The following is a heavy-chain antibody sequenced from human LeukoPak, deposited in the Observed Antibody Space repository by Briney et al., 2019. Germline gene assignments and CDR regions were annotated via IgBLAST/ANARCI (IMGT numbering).Heavy chain of an antibody. CDR1: GYSFTGYY. CDR2: INPNSGGT. Sequence: ASVKVSCKASGYSFTGYYLHWVRQAPGQGLEWIGWINPNSGGTRYVQKFQGRVTMTRDTSISTAYMELSSMRSDDTAVYYCARDRSDRGTWCYFYMDVWGTGTTVTVSS. CDR3: ARDRSDRGTWCYFYMDV. D-gene: IGHD2-15*01. J-gene: IGHJ6*03. V-gene: IGHV1-2*02.